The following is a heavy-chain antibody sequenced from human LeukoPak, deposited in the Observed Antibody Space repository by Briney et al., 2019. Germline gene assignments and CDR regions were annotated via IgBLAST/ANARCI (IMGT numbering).Heavy chain of an antibody. Sequence: ASVKVSCKASGYTFTNYGISWVRQAPGQGLEWMGWMNPNSGNTGYAQKFQGRVTITRNTSISTAYMELSSLRSEDTAVYYCARGGGDFWSGYSDFDYWGQGTLVTVSS. CDR3: ARGGGDFWSGYSDFDY. D-gene: IGHD3-3*01. CDR1: GYTFTNYG. CDR2: MNPNSGNT. J-gene: IGHJ4*02. V-gene: IGHV1-8*03.